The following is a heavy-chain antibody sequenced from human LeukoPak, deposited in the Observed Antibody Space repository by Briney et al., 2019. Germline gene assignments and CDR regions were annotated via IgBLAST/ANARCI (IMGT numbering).Heavy chain of an antibody. J-gene: IGHJ3*02. CDR2: ISSSGSII. D-gene: IGHD3-3*01. CDR3: ARVKDDFWGGGSDTFDI. Sequence: GGSLRLSCAASGFSFSDYYMSWIRQASGKGLEWVSYISSSGSIIYYADSVKGRFTISRDNAKNSLYLQLNSLRAEDTAVYYCARVKDDFWGGGSDTFDIWGQGTMVTVSS. CDR1: GFSFSDYY. V-gene: IGHV3-11*04.